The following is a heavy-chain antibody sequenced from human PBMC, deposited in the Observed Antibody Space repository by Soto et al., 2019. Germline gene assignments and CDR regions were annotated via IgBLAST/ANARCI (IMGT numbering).Heavy chain of an antibody. J-gene: IGHJ4*02. V-gene: IGHV3-23*01. Sequence: PGGSLRLSCAASGFTFSSYAMSWVRQAPGKGLEWVSATSGSGGSTYYADSVKGRFTISRDNSKNTLYLQMNSLRAEDTAVYYCAKAFSYDLGIDYWGQGTPVTVSS. CDR3: AKAFSYDLGIDY. CDR2: TSGSGGST. CDR1: GFTFSSYA. D-gene: IGHD3-3*01.